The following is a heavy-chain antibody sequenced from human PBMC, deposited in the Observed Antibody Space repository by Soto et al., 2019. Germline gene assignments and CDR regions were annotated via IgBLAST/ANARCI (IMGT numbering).Heavy chain of an antibody. Sequence: GGSLRLSCAASGFTFSSYGMHWVRQAPGKGLEWVAVIWYDGSNKYYADSVKGRFTISRDNSKNTLYLQMNSLRAEDTAVYYCAREVVVVAGSEVRGGYFDYWGQGTLVTVSS. J-gene: IGHJ4*02. CDR2: IWYDGSNK. CDR3: AREVVVVAGSEVRGGYFDY. CDR1: GFTFSSYG. V-gene: IGHV3-33*01. D-gene: IGHD2-15*01.